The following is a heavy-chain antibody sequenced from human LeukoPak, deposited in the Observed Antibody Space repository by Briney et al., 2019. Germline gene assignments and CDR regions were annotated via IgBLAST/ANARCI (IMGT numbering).Heavy chain of an antibody. CDR2: INHSGST. V-gene: IGHV4-34*01. Sequence: SETLSLTCAVYGGSFSGYYWSWIRQPPGKRLEWIGEINHSGSTNYNPSLKSRVTISVDTSKNQFSLKLSSVTAADTAVYYCARGQHDYGDYKGFDYWGQGTLVTVSS. CDR1: GGSFSGYY. D-gene: IGHD4-17*01. J-gene: IGHJ4*02. CDR3: ARGQHDYGDYKGFDY.